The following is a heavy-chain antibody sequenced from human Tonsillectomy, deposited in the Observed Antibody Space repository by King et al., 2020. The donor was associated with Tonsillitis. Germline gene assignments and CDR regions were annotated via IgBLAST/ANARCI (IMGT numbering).Heavy chain of an antibody. D-gene: IGHD5-24*01. CDR2: IYSGGST. V-gene: IGHV3-66*01. CDR1: GFTVSSNY. J-gene: IGHJ4*02. CDR3: AKVGGYNYVNYFDY. Sequence: VQLVESGGGLVQPGGSLRLSVAASGFTVSSNYMSWGRHAPGQGLVWFSVIYSGGSTYYADSVKGRFTISRDNSKNTLHLQMNSLRAEDTAVYYCAKVGGYNYVNYFDYWGQGTLVTVSS.